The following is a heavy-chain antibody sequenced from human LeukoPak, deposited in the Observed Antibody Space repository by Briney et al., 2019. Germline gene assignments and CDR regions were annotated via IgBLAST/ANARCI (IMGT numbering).Heavy chain of an antibody. CDR1: GGSFRGDYY. V-gene: IGHV4-39*07. J-gene: IGHJ3*02. Sequence: SETLSLTCTVSGGSFRGDYYWAWIRQPPGKGLEWIGSSYSGGRSYYNPSLKSRVSISIDTSNNDLSLKVTSVTAADTAGYYCARAPWAYGNYVHAFDIWGQGTMVTVSS. CDR3: ARAPWAYGNYVHAFDI. CDR2: SYSGGRS. D-gene: IGHD4-11*01.